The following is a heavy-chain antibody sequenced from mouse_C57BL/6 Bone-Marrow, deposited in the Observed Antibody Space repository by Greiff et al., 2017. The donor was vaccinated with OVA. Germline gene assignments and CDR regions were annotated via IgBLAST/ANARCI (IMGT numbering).Heavy chain of an antibody. CDR3: VYDYDAWFAY. Sequence: QVQLQQPGAELVRPGSSVKLSCKASGYTFTSYWMHWVKQRPIQGLECIGNIDPSDSETHYNQKFKDKATLTVDKSSSTAYMQLSSLTSEDSAVYYCVYDYDAWFAYWGQGTLVTVSA. CDR1: GYTFTSYW. J-gene: IGHJ3*01. D-gene: IGHD2-4*01. CDR2: IDPSDSET. V-gene: IGHV1-52*01.